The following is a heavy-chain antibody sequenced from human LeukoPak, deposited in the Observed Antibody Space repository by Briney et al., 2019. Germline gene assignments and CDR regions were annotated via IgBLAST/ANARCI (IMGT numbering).Heavy chain of an antibody. CDR2: MNPNSGNT. D-gene: IGHD6-19*01. CDR1: GYTFTSYD. CDR3: ASGDNIVVAGTVH. J-gene: IGHJ4*02. Sequence: ASVKVSCKASGYTFTSYDINWVRQATGQGLEWMGWMNPNSGNTGYAQKFQSRVTMTRNTSISTAYMELSSLRSEDTAVYYCASGDNIVVAGTVHWGQGTLVTVSS. V-gene: IGHV1-8*01.